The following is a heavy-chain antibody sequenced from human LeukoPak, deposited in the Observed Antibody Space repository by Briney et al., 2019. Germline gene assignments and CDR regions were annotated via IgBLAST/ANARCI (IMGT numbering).Heavy chain of an antibody. D-gene: IGHD2-8*01. Sequence: ASVKVSCKASGYSFTDHYMHWVRQTPGQGLEWMGIINPSGGGTTYAQKFQGRLTMTRDTSTSTDYMELSSLRSEDTAVYYCARAAGCTDGVCCNHYYYYMDVWGKGTTVTVSS. CDR3: ARAAGCTDGVCCNHYYYYMDV. J-gene: IGHJ6*03. CDR2: INPSGGGT. V-gene: IGHV1-46*03. CDR1: GYSFTDHY.